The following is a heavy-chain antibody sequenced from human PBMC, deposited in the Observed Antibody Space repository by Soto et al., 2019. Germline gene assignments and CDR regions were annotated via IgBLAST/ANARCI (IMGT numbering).Heavy chain of an antibody. CDR1: GGSFSGYY. J-gene: IGHJ6*02. Sequence: PSETLSLTCAVYGGSFSGYYWSWIRQPPGKGLEWIGEINHSGSTNYNQSLKSRVTISVDTSKNQFSLKLSSVTAADTAVYYCARCLYYDFWSGYYSSGMDVWGQGTTVTVSS. CDR3: ARCLYYDFWSGYYSSGMDV. D-gene: IGHD3-3*01. CDR2: INHSGST. V-gene: IGHV4-34*01.